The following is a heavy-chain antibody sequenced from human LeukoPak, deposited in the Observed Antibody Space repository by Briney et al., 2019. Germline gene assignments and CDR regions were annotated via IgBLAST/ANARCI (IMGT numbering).Heavy chain of an antibody. D-gene: IGHD3-22*01. Sequence: GGSLRLSCAASGFTFSSYGMHWVRQAPGKGLEWVANIKQDGSEKYYADSVKGRFTISRDNSKNTLYLQMNSLRAEDTAVYYCAKDDYYDTSGYRDWGQGTLVTVSS. CDR2: IKQDGSEK. CDR1: GFTFSSYG. CDR3: AKDDYYDTSGYRD. J-gene: IGHJ4*02. V-gene: IGHV3-30*02.